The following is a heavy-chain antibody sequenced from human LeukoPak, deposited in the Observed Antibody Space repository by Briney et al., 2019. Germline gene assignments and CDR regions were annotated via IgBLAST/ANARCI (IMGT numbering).Heavy chain of an antibody. CDR1: GGSISSSSYY. CDR3: ARRLGSYYKYYYYYYMDV. J-gene: IGHJ6*03. CDR2: IYYSGST. V-gene: IGHV4-39*07. D-gene: IGHD3-10*01. Sequence: PSETQSLTCTVSGGSISSSSYYWGWLRPPPGKGLEWIGSIYYSGSTYYNPSLKRRVTISVDTSKNQFSLKLSSVTAADTAVYYCARRLGSYYKYYYYYYMDVWGKGTTVTISS.